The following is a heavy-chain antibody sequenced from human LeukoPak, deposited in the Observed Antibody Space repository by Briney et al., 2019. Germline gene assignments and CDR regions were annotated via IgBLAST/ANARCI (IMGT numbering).Heavy chain of an antibody. V-gene: IGHV3-23*01. J-gene: IGHJ4*02. CDR3: AKVFRGGSGYSYYFDY. CDR2: ISGSGGST. Sequence: PGGSLRLSCAASGFTFSSYGMHWVRQAPGKGLEWVSAISGSGGSTYYADSVKGRFTISRDNSKNTLYLQMNSLRAEGTAVYYCAKVFRGGSGYSYYFDYWGQGTLVTVSS. D-gene: IGHD3-22*01. CDR1: GFTFSSYG.